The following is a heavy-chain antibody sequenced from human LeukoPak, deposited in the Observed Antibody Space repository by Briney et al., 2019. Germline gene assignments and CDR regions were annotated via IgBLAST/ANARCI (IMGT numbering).Heavy chain of an antibody. CDR1: GYTFTSYD. Sequence: ASVKVSCKASGYTFTSYDINWVRQATGQGLEWMGWMNPNSGNTGYAQKFQGRVTMTRNTSISTAYMDLSSLRSEDTAVYYCARAGGYCGRSCPYYFDYWGQGSLVAVSS. CDR3: ARAGGYCGRSCPYYFDY. CDR2: MNPNSGNT. J-gene: IGHJ4*02. D-gene: IGHD2-15*01. V-gene: IGHV1-8*01.